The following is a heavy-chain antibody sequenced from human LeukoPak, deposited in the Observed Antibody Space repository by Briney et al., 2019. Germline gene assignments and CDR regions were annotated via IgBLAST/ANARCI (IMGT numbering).Heavy chain of an antibody. J-gene: IGHJ4*02. CDR1: GGSISTYY. D-gene: IGHD1-26*01. Sequence: SETLSLTCSVSGGSISTYYWSWIRQTPGKGLDWIGYVYYSGTTNYKPSLKGRVTISSDTSKNQFSLNLRSVNVADTAIYYCARHGGSLGYFDYWGQGTLVTVSS. CDR3: ARHGGSLGYFDY. V-gene: IGHV4-59*08. CDR2: VYYSGTT.